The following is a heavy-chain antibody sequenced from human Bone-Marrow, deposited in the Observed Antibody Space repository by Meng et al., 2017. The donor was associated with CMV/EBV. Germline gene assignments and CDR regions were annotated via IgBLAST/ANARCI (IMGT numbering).Heavy chain of an antibody. J-gene: IGHJ6*02. CDR1: GFTFSNYG. Sequence: GESLKISCAASGFTFSNYGMHWVRQAPGKGLEWVAFIRYDGSNKYYADSVKGRFTISRDNSKNTLYLQMNSLRAEDTAVYYCAKDSSLGYYGMDVWGQGTTVTFSS. V-gene: IGHV3-30*02. CDR3: AKDSSLGYYGMDV. CDR2: IRYDGSNK. D-gene: IGHD6-13*01.